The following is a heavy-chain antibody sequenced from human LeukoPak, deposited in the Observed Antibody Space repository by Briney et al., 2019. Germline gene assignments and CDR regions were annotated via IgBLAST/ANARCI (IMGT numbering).Heavy chain of an antibody. CDR2: IYYSGST. CDR1: GGSISSSSYY. CDR3: ARDWPNYYGSGRGWFDP. J-gene: IGHJ5*02. D-gene: IGHD3-10*01. V-gene: IGHV4-39*07. Sequence: SETLSLTCTVSGGSISSSSYYWGWIRQPPGKGLEWIGSIYYSGSTYYNPSLKSRVTISVDTSKNQFSLKLSSVTAADTAVYYCARDWPNYYGSGRGWFDPWGQGTLVTVSS.